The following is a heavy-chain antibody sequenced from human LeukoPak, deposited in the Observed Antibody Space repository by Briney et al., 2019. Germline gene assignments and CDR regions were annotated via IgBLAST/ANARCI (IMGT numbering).Heavy chain of an antibody. D-gene: IGHD2-21*02. V-gene: IGHV3-23*01. CDR3: AKDPSDFLVDC. CDR2: ISGSGGIT. CDR1: GFTFYTYA. Sequence: PGGSLRLSCAASGFTFYTYAMNWVRQAPGKGLQWVAAISGSGGITYYADSVKGRFTISRDNSKNTVYLQLSSLRAEDTAVYYCAKDPSDFLVDCWGQGTLVTVSS. J-gene: IGHJ4*02.